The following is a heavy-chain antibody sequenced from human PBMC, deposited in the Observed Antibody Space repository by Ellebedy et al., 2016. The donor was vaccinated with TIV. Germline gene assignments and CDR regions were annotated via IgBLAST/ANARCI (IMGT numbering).Heavy chain of an antibody. CDR1: GGSISSYY. V-gene: IGHV4-59*01. CDR2: IYYSGST. J-gene: IGHJ4*02. D-gene: IGHD2-15*01. CDR3: ARRVCSGGSCPTDY. Sequence: MPSETLSLTCTVSGGSISSYYWSWIRQPPGKGLEWIGYIYYSGSTNYNPSLKSRVTISVDTSKNQFSLKLSSVTAADTAVYYCARRVCSGGSCPTDYWGQGTLVTVSS.